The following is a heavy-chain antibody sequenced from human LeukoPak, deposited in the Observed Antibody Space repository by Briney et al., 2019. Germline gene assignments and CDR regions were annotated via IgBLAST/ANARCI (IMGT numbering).Heavy chain of an antibody. J-gene: IGHJ4*02. D-gene: IGHD4-17*01. CDR2: ISAYNGNT. CDR3: ARVRDYGDYGARFDY. V-gene: IGHV1-18*01. CDR1: GYTFTIYG. Sequence: GASVKVSCKASGYTFTIYGISWVRQAPGEGLEWMGWISAYNGNTNYAQKLQGRVTMTTDTSTSTAYMELRSLRSDDTAVYYCARVRDYGDYGARFDYWGQGTLVTVSS.